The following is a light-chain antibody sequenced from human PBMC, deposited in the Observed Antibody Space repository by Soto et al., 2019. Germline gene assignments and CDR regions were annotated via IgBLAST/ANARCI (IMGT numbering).Light chain of an antibody. Sequence: DIQMTQSPSTLSASVGDRVTITCRASQRISNWLAWYQQKPGKAPKLLIYDASSLASGVPSRFSGSGSGTEFTLTISSLQPDDFATYYCQQYNSYWTFGQGTKVEIK. J-gene: IGKJ1*01. V-gene: IGKV1-5*01. CDR1: QRISNW. CDR3: QQYNSYWT. CDR2: DAS.